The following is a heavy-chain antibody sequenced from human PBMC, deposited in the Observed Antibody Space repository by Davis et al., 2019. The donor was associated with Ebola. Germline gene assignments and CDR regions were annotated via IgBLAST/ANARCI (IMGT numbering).Heavy chain of an antibody. Sequence: GESLKISCAASGFTFTTYWMSWVRQAPGKGLEWLANINQDGSAKQYVDSVKGRFTISRDNSKNTLYLQMNSLRAEDTAVYYCARVGTAMVIAYYFDYWGQGTLVTVSS. CDR1: GFTFTTYW. CDR3: ARVGTAMVIAYYFDY. J-gene: IGHJ4*02. V-gene: IGHV3-7*01. D-gene: IGHD5-18*01. CDR2: INQDGSAK.